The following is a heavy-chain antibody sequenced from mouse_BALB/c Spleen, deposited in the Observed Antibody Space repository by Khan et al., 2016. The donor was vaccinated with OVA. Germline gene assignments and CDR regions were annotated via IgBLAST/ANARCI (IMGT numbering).Heavy chain of an antibody. CDR2: ISYSGNT. CDR3: GRVYWRDFDY. Sequence: EVQLQESGPGLVKPSQSLSLTCTVTGYSITSDYAWNWIRQFPGNKLEWMGFISYSGNTNYNPSLKSRISITRDTSKNQFFLQLNSVTTEATATYYCGRVYWRDFDYWGQGTTLTVSS. V-gene: IGHV3-2*02. D-gene: IGHD1-1*01. J-gene: IGHJ2*01. CDR1: GYSITSDYA.